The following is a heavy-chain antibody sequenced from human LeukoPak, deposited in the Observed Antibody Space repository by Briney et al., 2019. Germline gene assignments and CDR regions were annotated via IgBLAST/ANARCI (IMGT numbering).Heavy chain of an antibody. CDR2: ISSSSNTI. Sequence: PGGSLRLSCAASGFTFSSYSMNWVRQAPGKGLEWVSYISSSSNTIYYADSVTGRLTITRDNAKNSLYLQMNSLRDEDTAVYYCARGHCSGASCFARYFDYWGQGTLLTAYS. D-gene: IGHD2-15*01. J-gene: IGHJ4*02. CDR3: ARGHCSGASCFARYFDY. CDR1: GFTFSSYS. V-gene: IGHV3-48*02.